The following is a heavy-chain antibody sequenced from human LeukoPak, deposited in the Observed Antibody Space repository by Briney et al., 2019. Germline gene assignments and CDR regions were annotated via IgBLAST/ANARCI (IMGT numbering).Heavy chain of an antibody. J-gene: IGHJ6*02. Sequence: SETLSLTCTVSGGSISSYYWSWIRQHPGKGLEWIGYIYYSGSTYYNPSLKSRVTISVDTSKNQFSLKLRSVTAADTAVYYCARGVGYCSSTSCYNYYGMDVWGQGTTVTVS. CDR1: GGSISSYY. CDR2: IYYSGST. V-gene: IGHV4-59*06. D-gene: IGHD2-2*02. CDR3: ARGVGYCSSTSCYNYYGMDV.